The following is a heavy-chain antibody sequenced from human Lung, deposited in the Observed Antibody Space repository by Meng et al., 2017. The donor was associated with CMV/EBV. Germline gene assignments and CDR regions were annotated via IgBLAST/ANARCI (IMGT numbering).Heavy chain of an antibody. V-gene: IGHV3-74*01. Sequence: LSLTCAVPGININTYWMHWVRQDPGKGLVWLSRIYSDGISTRYADSVKGRFTISRDNTKNTLYLQMNGLRAEDTAVYYCAREPGRGAFDIWGQGTLVTV. CDR3: AREPGRGAFDI. J-gene: IGHJ3*02. CDR2: IYSDGIST. D-gene: IGHD3-10*01. CDR1: GININTYW.